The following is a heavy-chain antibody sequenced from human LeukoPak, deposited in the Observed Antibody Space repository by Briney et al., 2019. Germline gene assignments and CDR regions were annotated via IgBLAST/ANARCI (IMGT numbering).Heavy chain of an antibody. CDR2: IYHSGST. CDR3: ARVGYCSSTSCPRGAVDY. CDR1: GYSISSGYY. Sequence: SETLSLTCAVSGYSISSGYYWGWIRQPPGKGLEWIGSIYHSGSTYYNPSLKSRVTISVDTSNNQFSLKLSSVTAADTAVYYCARVGYCSSTSCPRGAVDYWGQGTLVTVSS. J-gene: IGHJ4*02. V-gene: IGHV4-38-2*01. D-gene: IGHD2-2*01.